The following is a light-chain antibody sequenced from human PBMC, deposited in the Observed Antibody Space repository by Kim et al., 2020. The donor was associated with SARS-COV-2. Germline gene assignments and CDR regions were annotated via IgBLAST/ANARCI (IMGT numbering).Light chain of an antibody. Sequence: NFMLTQPHSVSESPGKTVTISCTRSSGSIASNYVQWYQQRPGSAPTTVIYEDNQRPSGVPDRFSGSIDSSSNSASLTISGLKTEEADYYCQSYDSSNQGWVFGGGTQLTVL. CDR2: EDN. J-gene: IGLJ3*02. CDR3: QSYDSSNQGWV. V-gene: IGLV6-57*04. CDR1: SGSIASNY.